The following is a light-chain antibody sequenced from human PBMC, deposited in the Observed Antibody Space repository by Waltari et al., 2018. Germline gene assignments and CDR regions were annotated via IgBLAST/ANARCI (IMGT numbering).Light chain of an antibody. J-gene: IGKJ4*01. V-gene: IGKV1-5*03. CDR3: QQYNSYSLT. CDR2: EAS. CDR1: RSIGSW. Sequence: DIQMTQSPSTLSASVGDKVTITCRASRSIGSWLAWYQQAPGKAPRPLIYEASTLKSGVPSRFSGSGSGTEFTLTISSLQPEDFATYYCQQYNSYSLTFGGGTKVESK.